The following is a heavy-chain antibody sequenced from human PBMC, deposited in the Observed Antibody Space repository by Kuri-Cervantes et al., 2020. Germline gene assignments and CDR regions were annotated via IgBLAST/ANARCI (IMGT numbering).Heavy chain of an antibody. D-gene: IGHD3-9*01. CDR1: GYTFTSYD. CDR2: ISAYNGNT. CDR3: ARDPLRYFDWLPSLYYYYGMDV. J-gene: IGHJ6*02. Sequence: ASVKVSCKASGYTFTSYDINWVRQAPGQGLEWMGWISAYNGNTNYAQKLQGRVTMTTDTSTSTAYMELRSLRSDDTAVYYCARDPLRYFDWLPSLYYYYGMDVWGQGTTVTVSS. V-gene: IGHV1-18*01.